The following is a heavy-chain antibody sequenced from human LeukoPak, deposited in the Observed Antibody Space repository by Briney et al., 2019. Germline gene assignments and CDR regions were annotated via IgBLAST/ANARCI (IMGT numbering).Heavy chain of an antibody. V-gene: IGHV3-21*01. CDR2: ISSTDVAT. Sequence: PGGSLRLSCAASGFTFSSYGMSWVRQAPGKGLEWVSTISSTDVATYYADSVKGRFTISRDNAKNSLYLQMNSLRAEDTAVYYCARDRAVAGVDYYYYMDVWGKGTTVTVSS. CDR3: ARDRAVAGVDYYYYMDV. CDR1: GFTFSSYG. J-gene: IGHJ6*03. D-gene: IGHD6-19*01.